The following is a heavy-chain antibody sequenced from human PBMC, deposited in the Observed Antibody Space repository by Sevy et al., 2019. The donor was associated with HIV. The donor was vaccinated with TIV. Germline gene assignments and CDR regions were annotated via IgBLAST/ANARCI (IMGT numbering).Heavy chain of an antibody. J-gene: IGHJ4*02. V-gene: IGHV1-18*01. CDR3: ARAYCSSGSCYSLAY. D-gene: IGHD2-15*01. Sequence: ASMKVSCKASGYTFTSYRINWVRQAPGQGLEWMGWISAHNGDTNYAQKLKGRVTMITDTSTTTAYMELRSLTSDDTAVYYCARAYCSSGSCYSLAYWGQGTLVTVSS. CDR2: ISAHNGDT. CDR1: GYTFTSYR.